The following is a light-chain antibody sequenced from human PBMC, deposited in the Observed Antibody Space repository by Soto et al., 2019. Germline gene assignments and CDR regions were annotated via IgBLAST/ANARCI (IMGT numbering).Light chain of an antibody. V-gene: IGKV1-5*03. CDR1: QSISSW. CDR2: KAS. CDR3: QQRDSWPIT. Sequence: DIQMTQSPSTLSASVGDRITIPCRASQSISSWLAWYQQKPGKAPKLLIYKASSLESGVPSRFSGSGSGTEFTLTISSLQPDDFAVYYCQQRDSWPITFGQGTRLEIK. J-gene: IGKJ5*01.